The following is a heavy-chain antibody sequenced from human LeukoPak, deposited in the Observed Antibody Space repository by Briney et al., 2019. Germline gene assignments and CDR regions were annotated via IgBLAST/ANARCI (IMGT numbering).Heavy chain of an antibody. D-gene: IGHD3-10*01. CDR1: GYSISTSYY. V-gene: IGHV4-38-2*02. Sequence: SETLSLTCTVSGYSISTSYYWGWIRQHPGKGLEWIGSIYHSGNTYYNPSLKSRVTISVDTSKNQFSLKLSSVTAADTAVYYCARRARITMVRGVIPYPKKQDGFDYWGQGTLVTVSS. J-gene: IGHJ4*02. CDR3: ARRARITMVRGVIPYPKKQDGFDY. CDR2: IYHSGNT.